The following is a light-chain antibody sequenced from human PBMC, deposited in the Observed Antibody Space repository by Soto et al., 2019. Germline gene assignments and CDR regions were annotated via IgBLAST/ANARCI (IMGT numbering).Light chain of an antibody. CDR1: SPKLKRNT. V-gene: IGLV1-44*01. J-gene: IGLJ2*01. CDR2: SNS. Sequence: QSVLTQPPAASGTPGQRVTISWSGSSPKLKRNTVSWYQQLPGTAPKLLIYSNSQRPSGVPDRFSGSKSGTSASLAISGLQSDDEAEYYCAAWDDNLIVLFGGGTKLTFL. CDR3: AAWDDNLIVL.